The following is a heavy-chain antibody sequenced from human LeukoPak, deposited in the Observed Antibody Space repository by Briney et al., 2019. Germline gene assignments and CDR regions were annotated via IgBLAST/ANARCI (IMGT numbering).Heavy chain of an antibody. V-gene: IGHV4-38-2*02. CDR3: AREKDIVVVPAADGYDAFDI. CDR2: IYHSGST. CDR1: GASVSSGYY. D-gene: IGHD2-2*01. Sequence: SETLSLTCAVSGASVSSGYYWGWIRQSPGKGLEWIGSIYHSGSTNYNPSLKSRFTISVDAYKKQFSLRLTSVTAADTAVYYCAREKDIVVVPAADGYDAFDIWGQGTMVTVSS. J-gene: IGHJ3*02.